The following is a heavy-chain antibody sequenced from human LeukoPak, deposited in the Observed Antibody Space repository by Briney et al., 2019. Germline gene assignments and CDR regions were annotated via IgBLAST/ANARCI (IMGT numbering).Heavy chain of an antibody. CDR1: GFTVSSNY. CDR2: IYSGGST. J-gene: IGHJ4*02. Sequence: GGSLRLSCAASGFTVSSNYMSWVRQAPGKGLEWVSVIYSGGSTYYADSVKGRFTISRDISKNTVYLQMSSLRAEDTAVYYCTGDGWHGLFTYWGQGTLVTVSS. V-gene: IGHV3-53*03. CDR3: TGDGWHGLFTY. D-gene: IGHD5-24*01.